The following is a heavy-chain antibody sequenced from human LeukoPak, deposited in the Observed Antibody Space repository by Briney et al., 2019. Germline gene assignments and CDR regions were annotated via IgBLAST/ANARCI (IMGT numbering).Heavy chain of an antibody. J-gene: IGHJ4*02. D-gene: IGHD1-26*01. Sequence: PSETLSLTCTVSGGSISSYYWSWIRQPPGKGLEWIGYIYNSVSTDYNPSLKSRVTTSVDTSKNQFSLKLSSVTAADTAVYYCARHSGSQPHYFDYWGQGTLGTVSS. CDR3: ARHSGSQPHYFDY. V-gene: IGHV4-59*08. CDR1: GGSISSYY. CDR2: IYNSVST.